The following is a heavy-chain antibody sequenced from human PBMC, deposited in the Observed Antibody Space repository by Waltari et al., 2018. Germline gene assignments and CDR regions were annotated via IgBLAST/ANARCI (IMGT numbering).Heavy chain of an antibody. V-gene: IGHV3-15*01. J-gene: IGHJ6*02. Sequence: EVQLVESGGGLGKPGGSFSRPCAALGFVFVKPWMSWVRQAPGKGLEWVGRIKSKTDGGTTDYAAPVKGRFTISRDDSKNTLYLQMNSLKTEDTAVYNCAAAAHYYGMDVWGQGTTVTVSS. CDR1: GFVFVKPW. CDR2: IKSKTDGGTT. CDR3: AAAAHYYGMDV. D-gene: IGHD6-25*01.